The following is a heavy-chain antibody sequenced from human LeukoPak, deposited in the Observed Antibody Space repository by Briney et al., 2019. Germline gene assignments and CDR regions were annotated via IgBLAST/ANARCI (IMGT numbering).Heavy chain of an antibody. V-gene: IGHV4-59*01. J-gene: IGHJ4*02. Sequence: SETLSLTCTVSGGSITSYYWSWIRQPPGKGLEWIGYIYYSGSTDYNPSLKSRVTISVDTSKNQFSLNLSSVTAADTAVYYCARAGSMFGVLAFDYWGQGTLVTVSS. CDR3: ARAGSMFGVLAFDY. CDR2: IYYSGST. CDR1: GGSITSYY. D-gene: IGHD3-3*01.